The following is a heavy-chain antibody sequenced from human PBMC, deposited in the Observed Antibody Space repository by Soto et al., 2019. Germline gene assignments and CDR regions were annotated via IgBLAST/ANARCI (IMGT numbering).Heavy chain of an antibody. CDR2: FSSGGGGT. CDR3: TKANRYCSGANCFTFDY. J-gene: IGHJ4*02. V-gene: IGHV3-23*01. CDR1: XFTFSNYA. D-gene: IGHD2-15*01. Sequence: EVQLLESGGGLLQPGGSLRLSCXASXFTFSNYAMSWVRQAPGKGLEWVSTFSSGGGGTYYADSVKGRFTISRDNSKNTLSLQMNSLRAEDTAVYYCTKANRYCSGANCFTFDYWGLGTLVTVSS.